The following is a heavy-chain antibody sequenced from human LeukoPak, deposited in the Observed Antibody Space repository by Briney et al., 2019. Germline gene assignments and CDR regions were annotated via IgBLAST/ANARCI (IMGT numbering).Heavy chain of an antibody. Sequence: PGGSLRLSCAASGFTFSSYGMHWVRQAPGKGLEWVSSISSSSSYIYYADSVKGRFTISRDNAKNSLYLQMNSLRAEDTAVYYCAREVRLNNWFDPWGQGTLVTVSS. CDR1: GFTFSSYG. CDR3: AREVRLNNWFDP. CDR2: ISSSSSYI. D-gene: IGHD1-1*01. J-gene: IGHJ5*02. V-gene: IGHV3-21*01.